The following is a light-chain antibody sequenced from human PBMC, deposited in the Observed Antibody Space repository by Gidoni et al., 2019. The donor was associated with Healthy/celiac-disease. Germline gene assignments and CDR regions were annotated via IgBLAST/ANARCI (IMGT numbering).Light chain of an antibody. CDR2: DAS. CDR1: QRVSSY. CDR3: QQRSNFV. Sequence: EIVLTQSPATLSLSPGERASLSCRASQRVSSYLAWYQQKPGQAPRILIYDASNRATGIPARFSGSGSGTDFTLTISSLETEDFAVYYCQQRSNFVFGGGTKVEIK. V-gene: IGKV3-11*01. J-gene: IGKJ4*01.